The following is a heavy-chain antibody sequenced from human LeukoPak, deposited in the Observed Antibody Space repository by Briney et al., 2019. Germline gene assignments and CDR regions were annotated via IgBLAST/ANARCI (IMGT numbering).Heavy chain of an antibody. CDR3: ARDIVAAGLFFDY. J-gene: IGHJ4*02. D-gene: IGHD6-13*01. CDR1: RFTFSDYY. CDR2: IRGSGGDI. V-gene: IGHV3-11*04. Sequence: GGSLRLSCAASRFTFSDYYMGWIRQAPRKGLEWVSYIRGSGGDIHYADSVKGRFTISRDNAKSSLYLQMNSLRAEDTAVYYCARDIVAAGLFFDYWGQGTLVTVSS.